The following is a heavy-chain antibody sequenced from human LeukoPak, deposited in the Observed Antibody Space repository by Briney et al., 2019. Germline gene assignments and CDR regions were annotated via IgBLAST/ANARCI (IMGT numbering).Heavy chain of an antibody. CDR1: GGSTSSYY. Sequence: SETLSLTCTVSGGSTSSYYWSWIRQPPGKGLEWIGYIYYSGSTNYNPSLKSRVTISVDTSKNQFSLKLSSVTAADTAVYYCARDNGDYGGYFDYWGQGTLVTVSS. CDR3: ARDNGDYGGYFDY. CDR2: IYYSGST. V-gene: IGHV4-59*01. D-gene: IGHD4-17*01. J-gene: IGHJ4*02.